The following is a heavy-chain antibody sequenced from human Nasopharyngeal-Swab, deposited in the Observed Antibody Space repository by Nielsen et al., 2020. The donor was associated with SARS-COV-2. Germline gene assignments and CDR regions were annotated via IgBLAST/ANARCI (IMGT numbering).Heavy chain of an antibody. CDR1: GGSISSYY. J-gene: IGHJ3*02. V-gene: IGHV4-59*01. CDR2: IYYSGST. D-gene: IGHD3-16*01. Sequence: SETLSLTCTVSGGSISSYYWNWIRQPPGKGLEWIGYIYYSGSTNYNPSLKSRVTISLDTSKNQFSLKLTSVTAADTAFYYCARDDVNSNAFDIWGQGTMVTVSS. CDR3: ARDDVNSNAFDI.